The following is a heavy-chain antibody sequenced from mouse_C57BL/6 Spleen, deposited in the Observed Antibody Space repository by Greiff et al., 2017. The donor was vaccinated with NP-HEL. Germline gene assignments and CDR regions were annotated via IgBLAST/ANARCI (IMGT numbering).Heavy chain of an antibody. J-gene: IGHJ4*01. V-gene: IGHV1-4*01. Sequence: QVQLKESGAELARPGASVKMSCKASGYTFTSYTMHWVKQRPGQGLEWIGYINPSSGYTKYNQKFKDKATLTADKSSSTAYMQLSSLTSEDSAVYYCARNRNYAMDYWGQGTSVTVSS. D-gene: IGHD2-14*01. CDR3: ARNRNYAMDY. CDR2: INPSSGYT. CDR1: GYTFTSYT.